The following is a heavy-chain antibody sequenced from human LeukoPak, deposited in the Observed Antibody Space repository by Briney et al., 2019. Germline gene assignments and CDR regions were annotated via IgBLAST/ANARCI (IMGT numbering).Heavy chain of an antibody. D-gene: IGHD5-24*01. V-gene: IGHV1-46*01. Sequence: ASVKVSCKASGYTFTSYYIHLVRQAPGQGFEWMAIINPSDGSTTNSQKFQGRVTMTRDTSTSTVYMELSGLRSEGTALYYCARIRDAYNDAYDIWGQGTMVTVSS. CDR2: INPSDGST. CDR1: GYTFTSYY. J-gene: IGHJ3*02. CDR3: ARIRDAYNDAYDI.